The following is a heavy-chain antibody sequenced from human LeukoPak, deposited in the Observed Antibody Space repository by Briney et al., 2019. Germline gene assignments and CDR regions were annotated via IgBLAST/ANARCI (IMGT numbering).Heavy chain of an antibody. V-gene: IGHV4-61*08. D-gene: IGHD3-10*01. CDR3: ASLAEGESGRGS. CDR2: IHRTGST. CDR1: GASVGSAGSH. J-gene: IGHJ5*02. Sequence: SETLSLTCTVSGASVGSAGSHWMWIRQPPGKGLEYIGNIHRTGSTDYKPSLRSRVAISVDTSNNHFSLTLRSVTAADTAVYYCASLAEGESGRGSWGQGTFVTVSP.